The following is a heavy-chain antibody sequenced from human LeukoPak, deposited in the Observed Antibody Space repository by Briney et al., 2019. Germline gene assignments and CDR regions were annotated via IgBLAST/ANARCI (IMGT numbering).Heavy chain of an antibody. CDR1: GGSISSSSYY. CDR2: IYYSGST. J-gene: IGHJ6*02. V-gene: IGHV4-39*01. CDR3: ARTSNDYYYGMDV. Sequence: SETLSLTCTVSGGSISSSSYYWGWIRQPPGKGLEWIGSIYYSGSTYYNPSLKSRVTISVDTSKNQFSLKLSSVTAADTAVYYCARTSNDYYYGMDVWGQGTTVSVSS. D-gene: IGHD4/OR15-4a*01.